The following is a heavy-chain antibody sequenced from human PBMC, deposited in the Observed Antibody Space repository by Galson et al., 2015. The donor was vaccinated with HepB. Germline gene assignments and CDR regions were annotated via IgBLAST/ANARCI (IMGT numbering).Heavy chain of an antibody. CDR2: ISAYNGNT. CDR1: GYTFTSYG. Sequence: SVKVSCKASGYTFTSYGISWVRQAPGQGLEWMGWISAYNGNTYYAQKLQGRVTMTTDTSTSTAYMELRSLRSDDTAVYYCASHGMDVWGQGTTVTVSSGSAFNYYYYYGMDVWGQGTTVTVSS. J-gene: IGHJ6*02. D-gene: IGHD3-16*01. V-gene: IGHV1-18*01. CDR3: ASHGMDVWGQGTTVTVSSGSAFNYYYYYGMDV.